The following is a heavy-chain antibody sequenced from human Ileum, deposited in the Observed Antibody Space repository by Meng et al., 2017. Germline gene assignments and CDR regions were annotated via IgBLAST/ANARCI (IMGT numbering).Heavy chain of an antibody. D-gene: IGHD3-22*01. V-gene: IGHV3-74*01. CDR2: INNDGSDT. J-gene: IGHJ3*02. CDR1: GFTFSTYW. CDR3: AELTSSVFDI. Sequence: EGGVVEVGGGVVQRGGSLRLSCAAAGFTFSTYWMHWVRQAPGKGLVWVSDINNDGSDTNYADSVQGRFTISRDNANNTLYLQMNSLRAEDTAVYYCAELTSSVFDIWGQGTVVTVSS.